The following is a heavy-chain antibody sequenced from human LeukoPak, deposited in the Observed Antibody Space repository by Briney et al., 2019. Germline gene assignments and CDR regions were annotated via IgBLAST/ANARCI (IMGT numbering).Heavy chain of an antibody. D-gene: IGHD7-27*01. J-gene: IGHJ4*02. Sequence: ASVKVSFKALGYTFTDHYFHWLRQAPGQGIEWMGWIHPGRGDTNIAQKFQGRVSLTRDMSISTAYMELSRLTSDDTAVYYCARDHNWGPDYWGQGTLVSVSS. V-gene: IGHV1-2*02. CDR2: IHPGRGDT. CDR3: ARDHNWGPDY. CDR1: GYTFTDHY.